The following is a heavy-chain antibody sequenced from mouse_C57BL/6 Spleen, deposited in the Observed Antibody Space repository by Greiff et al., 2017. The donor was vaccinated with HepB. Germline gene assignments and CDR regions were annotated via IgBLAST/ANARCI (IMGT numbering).Heavy chain of an antibody. CDR1: GYAFSSSW. D-gene: IGHD2-4*01. CDR2: IYPGDGDT. CDR3: ARHYDYNWYFDV. V-gene: IGHV1-82*01. Sequence: QVHVKQSGPELVKPGASVKISCKASGYAFSSSWMNWVKQRPGKGLEWIGRIYPGDGDTNYNGKFKGKATLTADKSSSTAYMQLSSLTSEDSAVYFCARHYDYNWYFDVWGTGTTVTVSS. J-gene: IGHJ1*03.